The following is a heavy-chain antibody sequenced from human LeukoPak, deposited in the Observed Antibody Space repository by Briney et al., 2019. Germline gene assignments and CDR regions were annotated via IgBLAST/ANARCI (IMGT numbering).Heavy chain of an antibody. J-gene: IGHJ4*02. Sequence: PSETLSLTCTVSGGSISSYYWSWIRQPAGQGLEWIGRIYTSGSANSNPSLKSQVTMSVDTSKNQFSLKLSPVTVAATAAYSCSREIGDGYSYGYKYYWGQGTLGTVSS. CDR2: IYTSGSA. V-gene: IGHV4-4*07. CDR3: SREIGDGYSYGYKYY. CDR1: GGSISSYY. D-gene: IGHD5-18*01.